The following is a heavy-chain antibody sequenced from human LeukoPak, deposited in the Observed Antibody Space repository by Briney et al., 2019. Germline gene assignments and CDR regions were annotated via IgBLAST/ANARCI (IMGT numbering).Heavy chain of an antibody. CDR2: ISYDGGNK. V-gene: IGHV3-30*01. Sequence: GGSLRLSCAASGFTFGSYAMHWVRQAPGKGLEWGAVISYDGGNKYYADSVKGRFTISRDNSKNTLYLQMNSLRAEDTAVYYCARDHSGYDLVSYYFDYWGQGTLVTVSS. CDR1: GFTFGSYA. J-gene: IGHJ4*02. CDR3: ARDHSGYDLVSYYFDY. D-gene: IGHD5-12*01.